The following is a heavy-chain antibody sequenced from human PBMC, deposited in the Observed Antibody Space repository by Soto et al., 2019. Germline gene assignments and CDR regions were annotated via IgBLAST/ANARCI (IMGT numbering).Heavy chain of an antibody. CDR2: MNPNSGNT. V-gene: IGHV1-8*01. CDR1: GYTFTSYD. J-gene: IGHJ6*03. CDR3: ARAHSSSWSYYYYYYMDV. D-gene: IGHD6-13*01. Sequence: GASVKVSCKASGYTFTSYDINWVRQATGQGLEWMGWMNPNSGNTGYAQKFQGRVTMTRNTSISTAYMELSSLRSEDTAVYYCARAHSSSWSYYYYYYMDVWGKGTTVTASS.